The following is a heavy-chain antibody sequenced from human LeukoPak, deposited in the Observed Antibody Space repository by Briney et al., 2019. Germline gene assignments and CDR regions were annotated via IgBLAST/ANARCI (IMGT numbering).Heavy chain of an antibody. CDR3: ASGGVIAARRGRFDY. V-gene: IGHV4-34*01. Sequence: NPSETLSLTCAVYGGSFSGYYWSWIRQPPGKGLEWIGEINHSGSTNYNPSLKSRVTISVDTSKNQFSLKLSSVTAADTAVYYCASGGVIAARRGRFDYWGQGTLVTVSS. CDR1: GGSFSGYY. CDR2: INHSGST. D-gene: IGHD6-6*01. J-gene: IGHJ4*02.